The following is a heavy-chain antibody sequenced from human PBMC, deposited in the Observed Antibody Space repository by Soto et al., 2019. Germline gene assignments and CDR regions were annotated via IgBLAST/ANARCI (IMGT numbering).Heavy chain of an antibody. J-gene: IGHJ4*02. V-gene: IGHV3-9*01. CDR3: AKDSSSWYSPRDFIDY. CDR1: GFTFDDYA. CDR2: ISWNSGSI. Sequence: ESGGGLVQPGRSLRLSCAASGFTFDDYAMLWVRQAPGKGLEWVSGISWNSGSIGYADSVKGRFTISRDNAKNSLYLQMNSLRAEDTALYYCAKDSSSWYSPRDFIDYWGQGTLVTVSS. D-gene: IGHD6-13*01.